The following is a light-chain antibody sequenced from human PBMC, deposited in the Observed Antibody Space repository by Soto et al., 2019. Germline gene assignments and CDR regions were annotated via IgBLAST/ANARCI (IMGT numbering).Light chain of an antibody. CDR2: EGH. V-gene: IGLV2-8*01. Sequence: QSALTQPPSASGSPGQSVTISCTGTSSDVGGYNYVSWYQQHPGKAPKLMIYEGHRRPSGVPDRFSGSTSVNSASLTISGLQADDEADYYCCLYIGATTYVFGTGTQLTVL. J-gene: IGLJ1*01. CDR3: CLYIGATTYV. CDR1: SSDVGGYNY.